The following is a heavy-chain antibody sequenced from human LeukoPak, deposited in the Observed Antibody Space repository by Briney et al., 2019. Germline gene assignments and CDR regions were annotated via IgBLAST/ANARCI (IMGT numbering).Heavy chain of an antibody. D-gene: IGHD3-22*01. CDR3: ARRTLDYYDSSGYSHEDAFDI. CDR2: IYYSGST. V-gene: IGHV4-59*08. Sequence: PSETLSLTCTVSGGSISSYYWSWIRQPPGKGLEWIGYIYYSGSTNYNPSLKSRVTISVDTSKNQFSLKLSSVTAADTAVYYCARRTLDYYDSSGYSHEDAFDIWGQGTMVTVSS. CDR1: GGSISSYY. J-gene: IGHJ3*02.